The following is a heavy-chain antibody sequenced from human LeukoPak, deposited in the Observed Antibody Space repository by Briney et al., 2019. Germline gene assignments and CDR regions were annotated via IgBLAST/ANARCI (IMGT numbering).Heavy chain of an antibody. D-gene: IGHD2-15*01. CDR2: ISSSGSTI. CDR1: GFTFSSYE. J-gene: IGHJ6*02. V-gene: IGHV3-48*03. Sequence: PGGSLRLSCAASGFTFSSYEMNWVRQAPGKGLEWVSYISSSGSTIYYADSVKGRLTISRDNAKNSLYLQMNSLGAEDTAVYYCARDSLVEAATLFYYYYGMDVWGQGTTVTVSS. CDR3: ARDSLVEAATLFYYYYGMDV.